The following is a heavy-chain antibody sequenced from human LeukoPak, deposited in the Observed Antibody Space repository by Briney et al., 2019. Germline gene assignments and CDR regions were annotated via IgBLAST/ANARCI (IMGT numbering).Heavy chain of an antibody. Sequence: PGGSLRLSCAASGFTFSSYSMNWVRQAPGKGLEWVSSISSSSSYIYYADSVKGRFTISRDNAKNSLYLQMNSLRAEDTAVYYCARDVGEVVVPAALPDYWGQGTLVTVSS. CDR3: ARDVGEVVVPAALPDY. CDR1: GFTFSSYS. V-gene: IGHV3-21*01. CDR2: ISSSSSYI. D-gene: IGHD2-2*01. J-gene: IGHJ4*02.